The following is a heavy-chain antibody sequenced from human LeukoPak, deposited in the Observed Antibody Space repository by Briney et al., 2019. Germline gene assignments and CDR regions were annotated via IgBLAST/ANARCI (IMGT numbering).Heavy chain of an antibody. CDR2: FSWNSGSI. CDR1: GFTFDDYA. Sequence: GGSLRLSCAVSGFTFDDYAMHWVRQTPGKGLEWLSGFSWNSGSIGYADSVKGRFTISRDNAKNSLYLQMNSLRAEDTAVYYCARERCSSTSCFRGYYYGMDVWGQGTTVTVSS. D-gene: IGHD2-2*01. J-gene: IGHJ6*02. V-gene: IGHV3-9*01. CDR3: ARERCSSTSCFRGYYYGMDV.